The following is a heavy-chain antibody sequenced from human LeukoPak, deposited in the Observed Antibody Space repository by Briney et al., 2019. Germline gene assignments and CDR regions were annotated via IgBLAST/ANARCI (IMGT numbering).Heavy chain of an antibody. CDR2: VYYSGST. Sequence: NPSETLSLTCVVSGGSVSGYYWGWLRQPPGRGLEWIGYVYYSGSTNYNPSFKSRITISVDTSRNQFSLQLSSVTAADTAVYYCARIHRYCSGGACYVLDNWGQGTLVAVSS. J-gene: IGHJ4*02. CDR3: ARIHRYCSGGACYVLDN. CDR1: GGSVSGYY. V-gene: IGHV4-59*02. D-gene: IGHD2-15*01.